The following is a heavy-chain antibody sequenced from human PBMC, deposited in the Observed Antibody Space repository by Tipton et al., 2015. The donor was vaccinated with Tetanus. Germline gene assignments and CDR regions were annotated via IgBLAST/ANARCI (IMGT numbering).Heavy chain of an antibody. Sequence: QVQLVQSGAEVKKPGASVKVSCKASGYTFTGYYMHWVRQAPGQGLEWMGWINPNSGGTNYAQKFQGRVTMTRDTSISTAYMERGRLRSDDTAVYYWARGRSLYGARVEENWFDPWGQGTLVTVSS. CDR2: INPNSGGT. CDR3: ARGRSLYGARVEENWFDP. V-gene: IGHV1-2*02. D-gene: IGHD4-17*01. CDR1: GYTFTGYY. J-gene: IGHJ5*02.